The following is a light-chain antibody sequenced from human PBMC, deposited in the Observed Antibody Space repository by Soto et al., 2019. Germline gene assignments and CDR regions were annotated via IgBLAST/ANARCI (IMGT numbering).Light chain of an antibody. V-gene: IGLV2-14*01. J-gene: IGLJ1*01. CDR2: EVS. Sequence: QSALTQPASVSGSPGQSITISCTGTSSDVGGYNYVSWYQQHPGKAPKLMIYEVSNRPSGVSNRFTGSKSVNTASLTISGLQAEDEAGYYCSSYTSSSTLYVFGTGPKLTVL. CDR1: SSDVGGYNY. CDR3: SSYTSSSTLYV.